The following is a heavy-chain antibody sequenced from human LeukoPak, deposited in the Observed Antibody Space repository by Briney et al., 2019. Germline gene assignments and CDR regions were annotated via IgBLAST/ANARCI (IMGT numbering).Heavy chain of an antibody. J-gene: IGHJ4*02. CDR3: ARSPHILTGENFDY. CDR1: GYTFTDYY. D-gene: IGHD3-9*01. Sequence: ASVKVSCKASGYTFTDYYMHWVRLAPGQGLEWKGWINLNSGGTNYAQKFQGRVTMTRDTSIITAYMDLIRLRSDDTAVYYCARSPHILTGENFDYWGQGTLVTVSS. V-gene: IGHV1-2*02. CDR2: INLNSGGT.